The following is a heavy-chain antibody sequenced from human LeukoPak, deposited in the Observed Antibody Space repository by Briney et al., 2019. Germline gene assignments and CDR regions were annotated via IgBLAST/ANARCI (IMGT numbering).Heavy chain of an antibody. CDR3: ARVETTVTTFDY. V-gene: IGHV1-2*02. CDR1: GYTFTGYY. D-gene: IGHD4-17*01. CDR2: INPNSGGT. Sequence: ASVKVSCKASGYTFTGYYMHWVRQAPGQGLEWMGWINPNSGGTNYAQKFRGRVTMTRDTSISTAYMELSRLRSDDTAVYYCARVETTVTTFDYWGQGTLVTVSS. J-gene: IGHJ4*02.